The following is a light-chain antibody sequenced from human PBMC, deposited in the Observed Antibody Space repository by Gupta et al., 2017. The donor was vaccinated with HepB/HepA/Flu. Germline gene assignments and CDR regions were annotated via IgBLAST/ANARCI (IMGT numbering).Light chain of an antibody. J-gene: IGLJ2*01. CDR1: SSDVGGYNY. CDR2: EVS. V-gene: IGLV2-8*01. Sequence: QSALTQPPSASGSPGQSVTISCTGTSSDVGGYNYVSWYQQHPGKAPKLMIYEVSKRPSGVPDRFSGSKSGNTASLTVSGLQVEDEADYYCSSYAGSNNLIFGGGIKLTVL. CDR3: SSYAGSNNLI.